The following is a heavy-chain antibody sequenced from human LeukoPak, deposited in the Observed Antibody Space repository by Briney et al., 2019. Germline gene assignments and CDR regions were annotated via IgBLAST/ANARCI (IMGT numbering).Heavy chain of an antibody. D-gene: IGHD4-17*01. Sequence: SETLSLTCAVYSGSFSGYYWSWIRQPPGKGLEWIGEINHSGSTNYNPSLKSRVTISVDTSKNQFSLKLSSVTAADTAVYYCARADYGDSPSFYYYYMDVWGKGTTVTVSS. CDR3: ARADYGDSPSFYYYYMDV. CDR1: SGSFSGYY. J-gene: IGHJ6*03. V-gene: IGHV4-34*01. CDR2: INHSGST.